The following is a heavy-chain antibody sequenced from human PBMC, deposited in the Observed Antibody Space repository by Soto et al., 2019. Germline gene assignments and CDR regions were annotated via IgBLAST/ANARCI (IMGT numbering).Heavy chain of an antibody. D-gene: IGHD3-3*01. J-gene: IGHJ6*02. V-gene: IGHV3-48*01. CDR1: GFTFSSYS. CDR2: ISSSSSTI. Sequence: EVQLVESGGGLVQPGGSLRLSCAASGFTFSSYSMNWVRQAPGKGLEWVSYISSSSSTIYYADSVKGRFTISRDNAKNSLYLQMNSLRAEDTAVYYCAIFFVWSGYYQPGLPSYYCYGMDVWGQGTTVTVFS. CDR3: AIFFVWSGYYQPGLPSYYCYGMDV.